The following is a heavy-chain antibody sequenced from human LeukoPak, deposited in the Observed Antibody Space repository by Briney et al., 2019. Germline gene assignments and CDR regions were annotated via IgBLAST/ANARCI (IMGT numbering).Heavy chain of an antibody. Sequence: GGSLRLSCAASGFTFSDYYMSWIRQAPGKGLEWVSYISRSSSYTNYADSVKGRVTISRDNAKNSLYLQVNSLRAEDTAVYYCARAIRQWLVQTQYYFDYWGQGTLVTVSS. CDR2: ISRSSSYT. J-gene: IGHJ4*02. V-gene: IGHV3-11*05. D-gene: IGHD6-19*01. CDR3: ARAIRQWLVQTQYYFDY. CDR1: GFTFSDYY.